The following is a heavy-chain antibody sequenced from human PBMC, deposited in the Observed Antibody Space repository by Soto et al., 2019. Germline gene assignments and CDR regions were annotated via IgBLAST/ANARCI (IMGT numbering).Heavy chain of an antibody. CDR3: ARVSIAARQNWFDP. CDR1: GYTFTGYY. CDR2: INPNSGGS. D-gene: IGHD6-6*01. Sequence: ASVKVSCKASGYTFTGYYMHWVRQAPGQGLEWMGWINPNSGGSNYAQKFQGRVAMTRDTSISTAYMELSRLRSDDTAVYYCARVSIAARQNWFDPWGQGTLVTVPS. J-gene: IGHJ5*02. V-gene: IGHV1-2*02.